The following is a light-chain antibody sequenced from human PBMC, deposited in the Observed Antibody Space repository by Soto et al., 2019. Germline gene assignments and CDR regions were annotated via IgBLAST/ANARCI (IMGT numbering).Light chain of an antibody. CDR2: RDT. Sequence: QSVLTQPPSVSGAPGQRVTISCTGTSSNIGAGYNVHWYKQLPGTAPKLLIYRDTTRPSGVPDRFSGSKSGTSASLAITGLQAEDEADYYCHSYDNSLSGSVFGGVTKLTVL. CDR1: SSNIGAGYN. V-gene: IGLV1-40*01. CDR3: HSYDNSLSGSV. J-gene: IGLJ3*02.